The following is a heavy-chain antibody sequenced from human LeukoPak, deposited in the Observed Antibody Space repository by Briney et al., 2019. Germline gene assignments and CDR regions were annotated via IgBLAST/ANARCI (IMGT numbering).Heavy chain of an antibody. Sequence: GGSLRLSCAASGFTFSIYAMSWVRQAPGKGLAWVSGLNEDGGYTYYADSVKGRFTISRDNAKNSLYLQMNSLRDEDTAVYYCARPRVTGYYGMDVWGQGTTVTVSS. J-gene: IGHJ6*02. D-gene: IGHD2-8*02. CDR2: LNEDGGYT. CDR1: GFTFSIYA. V-gene: IGHV3-23*01. CDR3: ARPRVTGYYGMDV.